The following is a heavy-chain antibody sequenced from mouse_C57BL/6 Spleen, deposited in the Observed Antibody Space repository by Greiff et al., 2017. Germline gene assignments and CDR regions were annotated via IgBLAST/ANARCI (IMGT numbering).Heavy chain of an antibody. Sequence: QVHVKQSGPELARPGASVQMSCKASGYTFTSYGISWVKQRTGQGLEWIGEIYSRSGNTYSNEKFKGKATLTADKSSSTAYMELRRLTSTNAAVYICERFITTVVEHFDYWGQGTTLTVAS. V-gene: IGHV1-81*01. CDR3: ERFITTVVEHFDY. J-gene: IGHJ2*01. CDR1: GYTFTSYG. D-gene: IGHD1-1*01. CDR2: IYSRSGNT.